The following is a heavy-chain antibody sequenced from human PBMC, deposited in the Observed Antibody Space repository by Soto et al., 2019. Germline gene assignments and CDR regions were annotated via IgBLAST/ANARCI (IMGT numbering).Heavy chain of an antibody. CDR1: GGAFSGYY. CDR2: INHSGST. CDR3: XXXXITGLFDY. Sequence: QVQLQQWGAGLLKPSETLSLTCAVYGGAFSGYYWTWIRQPPGTGLEWIGEINHSGSTNYNQSLXXXXXXSVDTSKNPFSLXXTXXTAADTAVYYXXXXXITGLFDYWGQGTLVTVSS. D-gene: IGHD2-8*02. V-gene: IGHV4-34*01. J-gene: IGHJ4*02.